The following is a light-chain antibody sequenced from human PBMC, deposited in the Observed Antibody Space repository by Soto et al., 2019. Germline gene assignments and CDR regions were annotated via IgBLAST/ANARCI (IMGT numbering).Light chain of an antibody. Sequence: QSALTQPASVSGSPGQSITISCTGTSSDVGGYNYVSWYQQHPGKAPKLMIYDVSNRPSGVSNRFSGSKSGNTASLTISGLQXEDEAXYYCSSYTSSSRVVFGGGTKLTVL. CDR3: SSYTSSSRVV. J-gene: IGLJ2*01. V-gene: IGLV2-14*01. CDR1: SSDVGGYNY. CDR2: DVS.